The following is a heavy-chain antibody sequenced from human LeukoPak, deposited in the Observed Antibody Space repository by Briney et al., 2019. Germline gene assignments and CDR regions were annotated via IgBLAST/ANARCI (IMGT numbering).Heavy chain of an antibody. CDR2: ISWNSGSM. CDR3: ARDAIAVAGLGGY. D-gene: IGHD6-19*01. V-gene: IGHV3-9*01. J-gene: IGHJ4*02. CDR1: GFTFDDYA. Sequence: GGSLRLSCAASGFTFDDYAMHWVRQAPGKGLEWVSGISWNSGSMDYADSVKGRFTISRDNAKNSLYLQMNSLRADDTAVYYCARDAIAVAGLGGYWGQGTLVTVSS.